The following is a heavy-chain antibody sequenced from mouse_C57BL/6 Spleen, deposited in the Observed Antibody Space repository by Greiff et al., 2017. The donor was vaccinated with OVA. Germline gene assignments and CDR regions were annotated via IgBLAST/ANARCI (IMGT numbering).Heavy chain of an antibody. J-gene: IGHJ4*01. CDR1: GYTFTSYW. D-gene: IGHD1-1*02. V-gene: IGHV1-50*01. CDR3: ARRGWYAMDY. CDR2: IDPSDSYT. Sequence: QVQLKQPGAELVKPGASVKLSCKASGYTFTSYWMQWVKQRPGQGLEWIGEIDPSDSYTNYNQKFKGKATLTVDTSSSTAYMQLSSLTSEDSAVYYCARRGWYAMDYWGQGTSVTVSS.